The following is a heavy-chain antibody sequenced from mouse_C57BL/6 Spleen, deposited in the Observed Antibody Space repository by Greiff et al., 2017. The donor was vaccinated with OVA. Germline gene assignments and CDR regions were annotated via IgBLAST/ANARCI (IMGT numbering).Heavy chain of an antibody. V-gene: IGHV1-47*01. J-gene: IGHJ4*01. Sequence: QVQLKESGAELVKPGASVKMSCKASGYTFTTYPIEWMKQNHGKSLEWIGNFHPYNDDTKYNEKFKGKATLTVEKSSSTVYLELSRLTSDDSAVYYCARGGASYYDYDDAMDYWGQGTSVTVSS. CDR2: FHPYNDDT. CDR1: GYTFTTYP. D-gene: IGHD2-4*01. CDR3: ARGGASYYDYDDAMDY.